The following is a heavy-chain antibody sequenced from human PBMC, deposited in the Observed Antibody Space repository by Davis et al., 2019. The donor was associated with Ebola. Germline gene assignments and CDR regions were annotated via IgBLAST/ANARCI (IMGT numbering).Heavy chain of an antibody. J-gene: IGHJ6*02. CDR2: IYYSGST. CDR1: GGSISSSYY. V-gene: IGHV4-39*02. Sequence: SETLSLTCAVSGGSISSSYYWGWIRQPPGKGLEWIGSIYYSGSTYYNPSLKSRVTISVDTSKNQFSLKLSSVTAADTAVYYCAREYGMDVWGQGTTVTVSS. CDR3: AREYGMDV.